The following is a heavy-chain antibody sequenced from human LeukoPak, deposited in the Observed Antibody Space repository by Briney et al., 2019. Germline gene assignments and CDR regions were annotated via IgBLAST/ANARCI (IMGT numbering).Heavy chain of an antibody. D-gene: IGHD2-8*01. V-gene: IGHV1-18*01. Sequence: ASVMVSCKTSGFTFSDYGISWLRQSPGQGLEWMGWISAYNGDKKYAQKVQGRLSMTTDTSTSTAYMELRSLTSADTDVYSCARDFSNTTGFKVVLDFWGQGTLVTVSS. J-gene: IGHJ4*02. CDR3: ARDFSNTTGFKVVLDF. CDR2: ISAYNGDK. CDR1: GFTFSDYG.